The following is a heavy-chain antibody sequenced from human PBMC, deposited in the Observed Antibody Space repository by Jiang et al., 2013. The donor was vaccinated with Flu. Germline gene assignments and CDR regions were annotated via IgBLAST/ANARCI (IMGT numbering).Heavy chain of an antibody. CDR1: GGSISNYY. V-gene: IGHV4-59*01. Sequence: GPGLVKPSETLSLTCTVSGGSISNYYWSWIRQLPGKGLEWVGYVYSSGSTNYNPSLESRVTILVDTSKNQFSLKLSSVTAADTAVYYCARDGGTTETTFKGDAFDIWGQGTMVTVSS. D-gene: IGHD4-17*01. CDR2: VYSSGST. CDR3: ARDGGTTETTFKGDAFDI. J-gene: IGHJ3*02.